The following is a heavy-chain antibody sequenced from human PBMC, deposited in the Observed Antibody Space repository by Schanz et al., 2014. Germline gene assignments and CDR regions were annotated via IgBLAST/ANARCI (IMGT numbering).Heavy chain of an antibody. CDR2: FDPKKGEA. Sequence: QVQLVQSGAEAKKPGASVKVSCKVSGSIFSKLLMHWVRQGPAKGREWMGGFDPKKGEAIYAQKFQGRVTMTEDTSTGAAYMELRSLTSEDTSVYYCATGPHIVVAFDYWGQGTLVTVSS. V-gene: IGHV1-24*01. CDR1: GSIFSKLL. D-gene: IGHD2-21*01. J-gene: IGHJ4*02. CDR3: ATGPHIVVAFDY.